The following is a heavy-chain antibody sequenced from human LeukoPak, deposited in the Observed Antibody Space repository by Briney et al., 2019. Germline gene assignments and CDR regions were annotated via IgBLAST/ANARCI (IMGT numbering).Heavy chain of an antibody. Sequence: GGSLRLSCVASGVTLSNYAMSWARQAPGKGLEWVSAISGSGGSTYYADSVKGRFTISRDNSKNTLYVQMNGLRGEDTAVYYCAKVDSSSWYNYFDFWGQGTLVTVSS. CDR1: GVTLSNYA. D-gene: IGHD6-13*01. CDR2: ISGSGGST. CDR3: AKVDSSSWYNYFDF. J-gene: IGHJ4*02. V-gene: IGHV3-23*01.